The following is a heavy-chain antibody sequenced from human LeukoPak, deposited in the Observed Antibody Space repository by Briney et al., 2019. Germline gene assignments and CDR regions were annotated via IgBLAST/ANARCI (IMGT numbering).Heavy chain of an antibody. J-gene: IGHJ3*02. CDR1: GFTFGSYA. Sequence: PGGSLRLSCSASGFTFGSYAMHWVRQAPGKGLEYVSAISSNGGSTYYADSGKGRFTISRDNSKNTLYLQMSSLRAEDTAVYYCVTPTNVDTAAPAAFDIWGQGTMVTVSS. CDR3: VTPTNVDTAAPAAFDI. CDR2: ISSNGGST. V-gene: IGHV3-64D*06. D-gene: IGHD5-18*01.